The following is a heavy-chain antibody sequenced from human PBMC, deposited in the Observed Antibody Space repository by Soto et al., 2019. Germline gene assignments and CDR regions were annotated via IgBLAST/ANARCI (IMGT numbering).Heavy chain of an antibody. CDR1: GYTFTSYG. Sequence: QVQLVQSGAEVKKPGASVKVSCKASGYTFTSYGISWVRQAPGQGLEWMGWISAYNGNTNYAQKLQGRVTMTTDTSTSTAYMEVRSLRSDDTAVDYCARGGRHDSSGYYLPFSGMDVWGQGTTVTVSS. D-gene: IGHD3-22*01. V-gene: IGHV1-18*01. CDR2: ISAYNGNT. J-gene: IGHJ6*02. CDR3: ARGGRHDSSGYYLPFSGMDV.